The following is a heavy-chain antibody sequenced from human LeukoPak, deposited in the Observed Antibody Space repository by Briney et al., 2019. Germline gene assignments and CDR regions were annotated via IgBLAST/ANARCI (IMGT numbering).Heavy chain of an antibody. V-gene: IGHV3-33*01. Sequence: PGGSLRLSCAASGFTFSSYGMHGVRQAPGKGLEWVAVIWYDGSNKYYADSVKGRFTISRDNSKNTLYLQMNSLRAEDTAVYYCARRRVVAAFDYWGQGTLVTVSS. CDR1: GFTFSSYG. CDR2: IWYDGSNK. D-gene: IGHD2-15*01. J-gene: IGHJ4*02. CDR3: ARRRVVAAFDY.